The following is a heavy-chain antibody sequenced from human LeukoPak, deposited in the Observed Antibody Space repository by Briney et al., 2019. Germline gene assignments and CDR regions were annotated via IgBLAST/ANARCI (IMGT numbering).Heavy chain of an antibody. CDR3: ASPSAAYSGYDSYFDY. J-gene: IGHJ4*02. V-gene: IGHV3-30*03. CDR2: ISYDESNK. Sequence: GGSLRLSCAASGFTFRSYGMHWVRQAPGKGLGWVAVISYDESNKYYADSVKGRFTISRDNSKNTLYLQMNSLRAEDTAVYYCASPSAAYSGYDSYFDYWGQGTLVTVSS. CDR1: GFTFRSYG. D-gene: IGHD5-12*01.